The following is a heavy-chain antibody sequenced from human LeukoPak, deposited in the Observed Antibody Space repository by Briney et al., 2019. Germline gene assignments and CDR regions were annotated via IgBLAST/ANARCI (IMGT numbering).Heavy chain of an antibody. CDR2: ITHDGSAT. V-gene: IGHV3-74*03. J-gene: IGHJ4*02. CDR3: ATDWFFTPDH. Sequence: GSLRLSCTSSASTFSLSWMHWFRYAPGKGLMWVSRITHDGSATTYADSVKGRFIVSRDNARNTLYLQMNFLRVDDTAVYYCATDWFFTPDHWGQGAMVTVSS. CDR1: ASTFSLSW. D-gene: IGHD3-10*01.